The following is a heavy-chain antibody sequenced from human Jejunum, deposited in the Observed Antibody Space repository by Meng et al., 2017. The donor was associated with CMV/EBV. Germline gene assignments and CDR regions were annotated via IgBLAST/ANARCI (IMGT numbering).Heavy chain of an antibody. D-gene: IGHD3-22*01. CDR3: AKDLVWTYDSTTPKEY. CDR1: FSSYA. CDR2: VSGSGDST. J-gene: IGHJ1*01. V-gene: IGHV3-23*01. Sequence: FSSYAMSWVRQAPGKGLEWISAVSGSGDSTFYADSVKGRFTISRDNSKSTMHLQMNGLRAEDTAVYYCAKDLVWTYDSTTPKEYWGQGTLVTVSS.